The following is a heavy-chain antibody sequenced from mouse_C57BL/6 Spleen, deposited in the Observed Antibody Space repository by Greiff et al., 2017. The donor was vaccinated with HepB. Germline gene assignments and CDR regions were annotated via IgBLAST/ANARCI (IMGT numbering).Heavy chain of an antibody. J-gene: IGHJ1*03. D-gene: IGHD1-1*01. CDR2: INPNDGGT. CDR3: ALITTVPSYWYFDV. Sequence: EVQLQQSGPELVKPGASVKIPCKASGYTFTDYNMDWVKQSHGKSLEWIGDINPNDGGTIYNQKFKGKATLTVDKSSSTAYMELRSLTSEDTAVYYCALITTVPSYWYFDVWGTGTTVTVSS. CDR1: GYTFTDYN. V-gene: IGHV1-18*01.